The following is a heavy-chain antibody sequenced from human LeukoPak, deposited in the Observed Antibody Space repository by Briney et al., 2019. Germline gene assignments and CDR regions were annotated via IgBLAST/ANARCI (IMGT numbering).Heavy chain of an antibody. CDR3: ARPSGYDNPFDY. CDR1: GYTFTSCD. V-gene: IGHV1-8*01. J-gene: IGHJ4*02. CDR2: MNPNSGNT. D-gene: IGHD5-12*01. Sequence: ASVKVSCKASGYTFTSCDINWVRQATGQGLEWMGWMNPNSGNTGYAQKFQGRVTMTRNTSISTAYMELSSLRSEDTAVYYCARPSGYDNPFDYWGQGTLVTVSS.